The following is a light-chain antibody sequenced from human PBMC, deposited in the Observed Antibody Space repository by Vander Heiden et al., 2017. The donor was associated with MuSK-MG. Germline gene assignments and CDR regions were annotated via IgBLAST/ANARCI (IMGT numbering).Light chain of an antibody. CDR1: QSINRF. CDR2: SAS. Sequence: DIQLTQSPSSLSASVRDRVTITCRASQSINRFLNWYQQKPGKAPKLLIYSASSLQSGVQSRFSGSGSGTDFTLTISSLQPEDFATYYCQQTDSSPLTFGGGTKVEIK. V-gene: IGKV1-39*01. CDR3: QQTDSSPLT. J-gene: IGKJ4*01.